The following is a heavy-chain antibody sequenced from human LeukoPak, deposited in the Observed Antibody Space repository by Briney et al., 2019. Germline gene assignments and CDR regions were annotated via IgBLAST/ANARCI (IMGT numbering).Heavy chain of an antibody. CDR3: ARYSSRERLLGYYYGMDV. D-gene: IGHD1-1*01. V-gene: IGHV1-69*04. CDR2: IIPILGIA. CDR1: GGTFSIYA. J-gene: IGHJ6*02. Sequence: RASVTVSFKASGGTFSIYAISWVRQAPGQGREWMGRIIPILGIANYAQKFQGRVTITADKSTSTAYMELSSLRSEDTAVYYCARYSSRERLLGYYYGMDVWGQGTTVTVSS.